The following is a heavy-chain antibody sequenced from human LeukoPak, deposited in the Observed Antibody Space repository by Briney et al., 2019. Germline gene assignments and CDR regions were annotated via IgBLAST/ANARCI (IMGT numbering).Heavy chain of an antibody. Sequence: SETLSLTCTVSGVSISSGYYYWSWKRQPPGQDLEGSGNIYYSGSTYYNPSLKSRVTISVDTSKNQFSLKLSSVTAADTAVYYCARGRSDFWSGYFNWFDPWGQGTLVTVSS. CDR2: IYYSGST. V-gene: IGHV4-30-4*08. CDR1: GVSISSGYYY. CDR3: ARGRSDFWSGYFNWFDP. D-gene: IGHD3-3*01. J-gene: IGHJ5*02.